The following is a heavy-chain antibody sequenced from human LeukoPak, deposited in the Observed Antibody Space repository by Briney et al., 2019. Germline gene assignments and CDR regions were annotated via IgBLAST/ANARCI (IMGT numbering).Heavy chain of an antibody. J-gene: IGHJ6*02. CDR1: GGSISNYY. CDR3: ARGYDIDV. Sequence: ASETLSLTCTVSGGSISNYYWSWIRQPPGKAMEWSGYIYYTGTTKYNPSLKSRATISLDTSKNQFSLKLTSVTAADTALFFCARGYDIDVWGQGTTVTVSS. V-gene: IGHV4-59*01. CDR2: IYYTGTT.